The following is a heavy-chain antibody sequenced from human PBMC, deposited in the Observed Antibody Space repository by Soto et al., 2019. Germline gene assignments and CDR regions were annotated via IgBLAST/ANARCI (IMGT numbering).Heavy chain of an antibody. J-gene: IGHJ4*02. CDR3: ARYGDYVWGSYRYGLDY. Sequence: ASVKDSCKXSGGTFSSYAISWVRQAPGQGLEWMGGIIPIFGTANYAQKFQGRVTITADKSTSTAYMELSSLRSEDTAVYYCARYGDYVWGSYRYGLDYWGQGTLVTVSS. V-gene: IGHV1-69*06. CDR1: GGTFSSYA. D-gene: IGHD3-16*02. CDR2: IIPIFGTA.